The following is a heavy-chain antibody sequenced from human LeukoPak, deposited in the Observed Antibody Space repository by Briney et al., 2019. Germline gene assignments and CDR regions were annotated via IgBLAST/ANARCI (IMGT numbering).Heavy chain of an antibody. J-gene: IGHJ4*02. CDR2: ILYDGSNK. CDR3: AKDYYGSGSYYTVDF. CDR1: GLTFSSYV. D-gene: IGHD3-10*01. Sequence: GGSLRLSCAASGLTFSSYVMSWVRQPPGKGLEWVAVILYDGSNKYYADSVKGRFTISRDKSKNTLDLQMNSLRPEDTAVYYCAKDYYGSGSYYTVDFWGQGTLVTVSS. V-gene: IGHV3-30*18.